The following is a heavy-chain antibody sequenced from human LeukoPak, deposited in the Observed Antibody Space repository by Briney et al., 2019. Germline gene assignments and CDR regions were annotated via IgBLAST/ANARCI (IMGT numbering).Heavy chain of an antibody. CDR2: ISSSGSTI. CDR3: ARGSGGAFGGVMVDY. J-gene: IGHJ4*02. D-gene: IGHD3-16*01. V-gene: IGHV3-48*03. CDR1: GFTFSSYE. Sequence: GGSLRLSCAASGFTFSSYEMNWVRQAPGKGPEWVSYISSSGSTIYYADSVKGRFTISRDNAKNSLYLQMNSLRAEDTAVYYCARGSGGAFGGVMVDYWGQGTLVTVSS.